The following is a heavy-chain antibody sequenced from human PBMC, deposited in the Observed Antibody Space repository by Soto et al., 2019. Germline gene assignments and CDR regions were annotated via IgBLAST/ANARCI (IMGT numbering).Heavy chain of an antibody. D-gene: IGHD2-21*02. CDR3: ARGGLAVTPGWYFDL. J-gene: IGHJ2*01. CDR1: GGSISSGGYY. Sequence: QVQLQESGPGLVKPSQTLSLTCTVSGGSISSGGYYWSWIRQHPGKGLEWIGYICYSGSTYYNPSLKSRVTISVDTSKNQFSLKLSSVTAADTAVYYCARGGLAVTPGWYFDLWGRGTLVTVSS. V-gene: IGHV4-31*03. CDR2: ICYSGST.